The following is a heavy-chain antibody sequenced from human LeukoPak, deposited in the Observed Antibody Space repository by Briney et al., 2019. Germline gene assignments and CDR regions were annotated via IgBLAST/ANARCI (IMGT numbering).Heavy chain of an antibody. CDR1: GGSFSGYY. CDR2: INHSGST. V-gene: IGHV4-34*01. J-gene: IGHJ4*02. Sequence: SETLSLTCAVYGGSFSGYYWSWIRQPPGKGLEWIGEINHSGSTNYNPSLKSRVTISVDTSKNQFSLKLSSVTAADTAVYYCARGVAWNYAVYWGQGTLVTVSS. D-gene: IGHD1-7*01. CDR3: ARGVAWNYAVY.